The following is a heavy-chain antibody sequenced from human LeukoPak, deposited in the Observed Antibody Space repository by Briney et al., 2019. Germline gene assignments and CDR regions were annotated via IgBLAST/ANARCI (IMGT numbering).Heavy chain of an antibody. CDR1: GGSLSDYY. D-gene: IGHD3-3*01. J-gene: IGHJ6*02. V-gene: IGHV4-34*01. CDR3: ARAGRFPRLGMDV. Sequence: PSETLSLTCAVYGGSLSDYYWNWIRQPPGKGLEWIGEINHSGGTNYNPSLKGRVTISVDTSKNQFSLRLFSVTAADTAVYYCARAGRFPRLGMDVWGQGTTVTVSS. CDR2: INHSGGT.